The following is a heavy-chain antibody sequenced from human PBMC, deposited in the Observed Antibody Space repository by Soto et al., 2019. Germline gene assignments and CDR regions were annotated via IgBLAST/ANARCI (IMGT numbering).Heavy chain of an antibody. J-gene: IGHJ6*03. CDR1: GGSFSGYY. Sequence: SETLSLTCAVYGGSFSGYYWSWIRQPPGEGLKWIGEINHSGSTNYNPSLKSRVTISVDTSTTQFSLKLSSVTAADTGVYYCARGKRGIAERDFGRRGEYGSASIRGYYYYCRGIWGKESTVAVAS. CDR3: ARGKRGIAERDFGRRGEYGSASIRGYYYYCRGI. V-gene: IGHV4-34*01. D-gene: IGHD6-6*01. CDR2: INHSGST.